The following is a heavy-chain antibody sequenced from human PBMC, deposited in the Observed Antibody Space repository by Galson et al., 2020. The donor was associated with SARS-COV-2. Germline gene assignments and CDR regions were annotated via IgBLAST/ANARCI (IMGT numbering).Heavy chain of an antibody. V-gene: IGHV4-34*01. D-gene: IGHD6-13*01. CDR2: INHSGST. J-gene: IGHJ6*02. CDR3: ARGGIIAAAGTSYYYYGMDV. Sequence: SQTLSLTCAVYGGSFSGYYWSWIRQPPGKGLEWIGEINHSGSTNYNPSLKSRVTISVDTSKNQFSLKLSSVTAADTAVYYCARGGIIAAAGTSYYYYGMDVWGQGTTVTVSS. CDR1: GGSFSGYY.